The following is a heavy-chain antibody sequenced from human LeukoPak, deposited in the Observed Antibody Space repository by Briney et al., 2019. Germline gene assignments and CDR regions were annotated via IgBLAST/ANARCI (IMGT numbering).Heavy chain of an antibody. D-gene: IGHD1-14*01. Sequence: SSETLSLTCAVYGGSFSGYYWSWIRQPPGKGLEWIGEINHSGSTYYNPSLKSRVTISVDRSKNQFSLKLSSVTAADTAVYYCAREGITGPSDAFDIWGQGTMVTVSS. CDR2: INHSGST. CDR1: GGSFSGYY. J-gene: IGHJ3*02. V-gene: IGHV4-34*01. CDR3: AREGITGPSDAFDI.